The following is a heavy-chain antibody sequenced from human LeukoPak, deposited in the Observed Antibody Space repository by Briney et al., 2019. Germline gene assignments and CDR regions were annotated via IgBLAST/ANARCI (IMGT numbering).Heavy chain of an antibody. Sequence: ASVKVSCKASGYTLTGSYMHWVRQAPGQGLEWMGWINPNSGATNYAQKFQGRVTMTRDTSISTAFMDLSSLISDDTAVYFCARGGSVSDNSRGLGFWGQGTPVTVSS. J-gene: IGHJ4*02. CDR3: ARGGSVSDNSRGLGF. CDR1: GYTLTGSY. D-gene: IGHD1-1*01. CDR2: INPNSGAT. V-gene: IGHV1-2*02.